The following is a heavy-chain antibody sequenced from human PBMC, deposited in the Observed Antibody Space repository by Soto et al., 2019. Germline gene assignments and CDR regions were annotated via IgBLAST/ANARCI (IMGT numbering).Heavy chain of an antibody. CDR3: ARGLHFDTLLAPFDP. J-gene: IGHJ5*02. V-gene: IGHV4-59*01. CDR2: VSNSGST. D-gene: IGHD3-9*01. CDR1: GASISSYNY. Sequence: PSETLSLTCNVSGASISSYNYWSWIRQPPGKGLEWITSVSNSGSTKYNPSLKSRVTVSVDTSKNQISLKLNSVTGADAAVYYCARGLHFDTLLAPFDPWGQGTLVTVSS.